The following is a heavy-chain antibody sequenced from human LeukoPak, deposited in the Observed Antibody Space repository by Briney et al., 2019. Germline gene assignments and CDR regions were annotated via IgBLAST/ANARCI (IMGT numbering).Heavy chain of an antibody. Sequence: SETLSLTCAVYGGSFSRYYWSWIRQSPGKGLEWIAKTNHRGDTNYNPSVKSRVTISVDTSKNQFSLKVTSLTAADTAVYFCARGPTISETGYFDYWGQGTLVTVSS. J-gene: IGHJ4*03. D-gene: IGHD1-1*01. CDR1: GGSFSRYY. V-gene: IGHV4-34*01. CDR3: ARGPTISETGYFDY. CDR2: TNHRGDT.